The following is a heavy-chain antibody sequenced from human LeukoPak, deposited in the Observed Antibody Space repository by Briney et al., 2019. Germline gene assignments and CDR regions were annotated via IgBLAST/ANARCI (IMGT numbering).Heavy chain of an antibody. CDR2: TYYRSKWYN. CDR1: GDSVFSNSAA. D-gene: IGHD3-10*01. J-gene: IGHJ5*02. V-gene: IGHV6-1*01. Sequence: SQTLSLTCAISGDSVFSNSAAWNWIRQSPSRGLEWLGRTYYRSKWYNDYAVSVKSRITINPETAKNQFSLQLNSVTPEDTAVYYCARDMDYYGSGSYYNSRWFDPWGQGTLVTVSS. CDR3: ARDMDYYGSGSYYNSRWFDP.